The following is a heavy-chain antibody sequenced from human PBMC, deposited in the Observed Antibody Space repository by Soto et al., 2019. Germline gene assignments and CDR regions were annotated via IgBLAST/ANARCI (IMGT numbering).Heavy chain of an antibody. J-gene: IGHJ5*02. V-gene: IGHV1-69*13. CDR2: IIPIFGTA. D-gene: IGHD5-12*01. Sequence: ASVKVSCKASGGTFSSYAISWVRQAPGQGLEWMGGIIPIFGTANYAQKFQGRVTITADESTSTAYMELSSLRSEDTAVYYCARVVGNIVATIVGWFDPWGQGTLVTVSS. CDR3: ARVVGNIVATIVGWFDP. CDR1: GGTFSSYA.